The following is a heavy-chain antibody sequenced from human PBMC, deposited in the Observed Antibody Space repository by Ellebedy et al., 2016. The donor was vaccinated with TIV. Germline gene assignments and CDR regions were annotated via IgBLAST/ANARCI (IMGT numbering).Heavy chain of an antibody. CDR3: VRGGYFYGSASYYPFDY. D-gene: IGHD3-10*01. CDR2: MNPNSGNT. V-gene: IGHV1-8*02. J-gene: IGHJ4*02. Sequence: ASVTVSCXASGYAFHSYDINWVRQATGQGLEWMGWMNPNSGNTGYAQKLQGRVTMTRNTSISTAFMELSSLRFEDTAVYFCVRGGYFYGSASYYPFDYWGQGTLVTVSS. CDR1: GYAFHSYD.